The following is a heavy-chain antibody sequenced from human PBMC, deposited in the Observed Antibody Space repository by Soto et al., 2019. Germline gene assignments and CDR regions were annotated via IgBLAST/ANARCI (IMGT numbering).Heavy chain of an antibody. CDR3: AKESDAFDI. Sequence: QVQLVESGGGVVQPGTSLRLSCAASGFTLSTYDMHWVRQAPDKGLEWVAVIFSDGTNKYYADSVKGRFTISRDNSKNTLYLQMNSLRAEDTALYYCAKESDAFDIWGQGTMVTVSS. J-gene: IGHJ3*02. V-gene: IGHV3-30*18. CDR1: GFTLSTYD. CDR2: IFSDGTNK.